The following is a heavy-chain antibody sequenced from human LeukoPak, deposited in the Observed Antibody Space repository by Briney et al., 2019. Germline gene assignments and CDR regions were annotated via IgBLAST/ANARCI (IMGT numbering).Heavy chain of an antibody. Sequence: PSETLSLTCTVSGGSISSYYWSWIRQPPGKGLEWIGYIYYSGSTNYNPSLKSRVTISVDTSKNQFSLKLSSVTAADTAVYYCARDFHYDYVRGSYRYLDYWGQGTLVTVSS. CDR1: GGSISSYY. CDR3: ARDFHYDYVRGSYRYLDY. V-gene: IGHV4-59*01. CDR2: IYYSGST. D-gene: IGHD3-16*02. J-gene: IGHJ4*02.